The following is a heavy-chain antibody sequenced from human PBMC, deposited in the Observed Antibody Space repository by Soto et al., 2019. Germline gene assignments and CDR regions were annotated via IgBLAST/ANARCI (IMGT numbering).Heavy chain of an antibody. CDR2: IDPSDSYI. CDR3: ATLIRCYYGMDV. D-gene: IGHD3-10*01. CDR1: GYSFTSYW. J-gene: IGHJ6*02. Sequence: GESLKISCKGSGYSFTSYWISWVRQMPGKGLEWMGRIDPSDSYIKYSPSFQGHVTISADKSISTAYLQWSSLKASDTAMYYCATLIRCYYGMDVWGQGTTVTVSS. V-gene: IGHV5-10-1*01.